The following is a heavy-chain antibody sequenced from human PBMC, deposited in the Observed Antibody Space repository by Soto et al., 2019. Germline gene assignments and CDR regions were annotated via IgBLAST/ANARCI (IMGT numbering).Heavy chain of an antibody. CDR2: IIPIFGTA. CDR3: ARAIRFSFWSGYYSYGMDV. CDR1: GGTFSSYA. Sequence: GASVKVSCKASGGTFSSYAISWVRQAPGQGLEWMGGIIPIFGTANYAQKFQGRVTITADESTSTAYMELSSLRSEDTAVYYCARAIRFSFWSGYYSYGMDVWGQGTKVTVYS. J-gene: IGHJ6*02. D-gene: IGHD3-3*01. V-gene: IGHV1-69*13.